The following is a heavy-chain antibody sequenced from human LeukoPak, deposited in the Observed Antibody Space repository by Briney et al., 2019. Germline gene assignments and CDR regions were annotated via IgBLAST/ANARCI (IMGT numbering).Heavy chain of an antibody. V-gene: IGHV4-34*01. CDR1: GVSFSGYY. CDR3: ASSLFNWGSIDY. D-gene: IGHD7-27*01. Sequence: SETLSLTCAVYGVSFSGYYWSWIRQPPGKGLEWIGEINHSGSTNYNPSLKSRVTISVDTSKNQFSLKLSSVTAADTAVYYCASSLFNWGSIDYWGQGTLVTVSS. J-gene: IGHJ4*02. CDR2: INHSGST.